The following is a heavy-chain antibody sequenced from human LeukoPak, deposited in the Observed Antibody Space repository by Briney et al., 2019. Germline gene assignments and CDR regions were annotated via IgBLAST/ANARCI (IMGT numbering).Heavy chain of an antibody. CDR1: GGSISSYY. CDR2: IDYSGST. CDR3: ARDKAGLGSYHVCVLDP. Sequence: PSETLSLTCTVSGGSISSYYWSWIRQPPGKGLEWIGYIDYSGSTNYNPSLKSRVTTSVDTSKSQFSLKLNSVTAADTAVYYCARDKAGLGSYHVCVLDPWGQGILVTVSS. V-gene: IGHV4-59*01. J-gene: IGHJ5*02. D-gene: IGHD3-10*01.